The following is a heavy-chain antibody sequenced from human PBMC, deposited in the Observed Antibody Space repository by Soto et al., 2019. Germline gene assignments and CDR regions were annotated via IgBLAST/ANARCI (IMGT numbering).Heavy chain of an antibody. CDR3: TTSMTTVTEDYYYYGMDV. J-gene: IGHJ6*02. CDR1: GFTFSNAW. V-gene: IGHV3-15*07. D-gene: IGHD4-17*01. Sequence: LGGSLRLSCAASGFTFSNAWMNWFRQAPGKGLEWVGRIKSKTDGGTTDYAAPVKGRFTISRDDSKNTLYLQMNSLKTEDTAVYYCTTSMTTVTEDYYYYGMDVWGQGTTVTVS. CDR2: IKSKTDGGTT.